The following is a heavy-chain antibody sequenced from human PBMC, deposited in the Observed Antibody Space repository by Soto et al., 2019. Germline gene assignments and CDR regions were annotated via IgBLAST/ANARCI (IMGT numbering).Heavy chain of an antibody. CDR2: INHSGST. CDR1: GGSFSGYY. V-gene: IGHV4-34*01. Sequence: SETLSLTCAVYGGSFSGYYWSWIRQPPGKGLEWIGEINHSGSTNYNPSLKSRVTISVDTSKNQFSLKLSAVTAADTAAYYCAVAAAGTLDYWGQGTLVTVSS. J-gene: IGHJ4*02. CDR3: AVAAAGTLDY. D-gene: IGHD6-13*01.